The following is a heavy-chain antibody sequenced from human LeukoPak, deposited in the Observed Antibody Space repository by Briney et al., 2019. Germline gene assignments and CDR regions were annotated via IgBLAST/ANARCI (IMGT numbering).Heavy chain of an antibody. CDR1: GFTFSSYG. Sequence: GGSLRLSCAASGFTFSSYGMHWVRQAPGKGLEWVAVILSDGSKEFYTDSVKGRFTISRDNSKNTLYLQMNSLRAEDTAVYYCAKNSGIGGGAFDIWGQGTMVTVSS. J-gene: IGHJ3*02. D-gene: IGHD1-26*01. CDR3: AKNSGIGGGAFDI. V-gene: IGHV3-33*06. CDR2: ILSDGSKE.